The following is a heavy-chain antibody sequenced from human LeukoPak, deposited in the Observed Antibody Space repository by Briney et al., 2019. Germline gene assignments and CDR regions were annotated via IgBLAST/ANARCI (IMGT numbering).Heavy chain of an antibody. CDR2: INQSGST. J-gene: IGHJ6*04. D-gene: IGHD6-19*01. Sequence: SETLSLTCAVYGGSFSGYYWSWIRQPPGKGLEWIGEINQSGSTNYNPSLESRVTVSADTSRNQLSLSLTSVTAADSAVYFCARGLRQGSAWSWGPKEKSYQYMDVWGTGTTVIVSS. V-gene: IGHV4-34*01. CDR3: ARGLRQGSAWSWGPKEKSYQYMDV. CDR1: GGSFSGYY.